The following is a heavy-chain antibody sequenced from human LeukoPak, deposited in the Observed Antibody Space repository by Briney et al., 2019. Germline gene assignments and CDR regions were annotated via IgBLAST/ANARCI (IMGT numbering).Heavy chain of an antibody. CDR1: GGSISSGSYY. D-gene: IGHD3-10*01. V-gene: IGHV4-61*02. CDR3: AREKGESVRGLIEGTFYYYYYMDV. J-gene: IGHJ6*03. CDR2: IYTSGST. Sequence: SETLSLTCNDSGGSISSGSYYWSWIRQPAGKGLEWIGRIYTSGSTNYHPSLKSRVTISVDTSKNQFSLKLRSVTAADTAVYYCAREKGESVRGLIEGTFYYYYYMDVWGKGTTVTISS.